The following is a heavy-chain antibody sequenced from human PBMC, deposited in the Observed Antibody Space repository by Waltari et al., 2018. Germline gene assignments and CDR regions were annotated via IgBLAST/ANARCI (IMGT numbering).Heavy chain of an antibody. CDR3: AKVGDFWGLDY. D-gene: IGHD3-16*01. Sequence: EVQLLESGGGLVQPGGSLRLPCAASGFTFSSYAMSWVRQAPGKGLEWVSVIYSGGSTYYADSVKGRFTISRDNSKNTLYLQMNSLRAEDTAVYYCAKVGDFWGLDYWGQGTLVTVSS. CDR2: IYSGGST. CDR1: GFTFSSYA. V-gene: IGHV3-23*03. J-gene: IGHJ4*02.